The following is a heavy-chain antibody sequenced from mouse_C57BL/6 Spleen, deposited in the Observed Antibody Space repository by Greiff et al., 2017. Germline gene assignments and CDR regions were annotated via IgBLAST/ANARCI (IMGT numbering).Heavy chain of an antibody. CDR3: AREIGSHYGSSYGYFDV. CDR1: GYSITSGYY. J-gene: IGHJ1*03. CDR2: ISYDGSN. Sequence: EVKLVESGPGLVKPSQSLSLTCSVTGYSITSGYYWNWIRQFPGNKLEWMGYISYDGSNNYNPSLKNRISITRDTSKNQFFLKLNSVTTEDTATYYCAREIGSHYGSSYGYFDVWGTGTTVTVSS. V-gene: IGHV3-6*01. D-gene: IGHD1-1*01.